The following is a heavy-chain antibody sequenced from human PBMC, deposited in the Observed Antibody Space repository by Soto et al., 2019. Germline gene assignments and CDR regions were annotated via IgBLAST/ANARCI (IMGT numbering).Heavy chain of an antibody. CDR2: INAGNGNT. J-gene: IGHJ5*02. V-gene: IGHV1-3*01. CDR3: VRDVGATGA. CDR1: GYTFTSYP. Sequence: QVQLVQSGAEVKKPGASVKVSCKASGYTFTSYPMHWVRQAPGQRLEWMGWINAGNGNTKYSQRLQGRVTITRNTTARPANMEPSSRSSEGTAVYCCVRDVGATGAWGQGTLVTVSS. D-gene: IGHD1-26*01.